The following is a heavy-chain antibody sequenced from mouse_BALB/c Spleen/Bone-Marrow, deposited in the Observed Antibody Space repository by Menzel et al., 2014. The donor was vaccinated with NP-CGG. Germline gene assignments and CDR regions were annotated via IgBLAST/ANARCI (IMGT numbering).Heavy chain of an antibody. J-gene: IGHJ2*01. Sequence: EVQVVESGGGLVQPGGSLKLSCAASGFTFXSYGMSWVRQTPDKRLELVATINNNDGNTYYPDSVKGRFTISRDNAKNTLYLQMSSLKSEDTAMYYCARDNYGSRFDYWGQGTTLTVSS. CDR3: ARDNYGSRFDY. V-gene: IGHV5-6-3*01. D-gene: IGHD1-1*01. CDR1: GFTFXSYG. CDR2: INNNDGNT.